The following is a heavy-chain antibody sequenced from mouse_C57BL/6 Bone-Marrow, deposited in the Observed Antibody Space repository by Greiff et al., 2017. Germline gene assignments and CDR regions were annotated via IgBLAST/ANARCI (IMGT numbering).Heavy chain of an antibody. D-gene: IGHD6-1*01. CDR3: GGNYAPFAY. J-gene: IGHJ3*01. V-gene: IGHV3-6*01. Sequence: EVQLVESGPGLVKPSQSLSLTCSVTGYSITSGYFWNWNRQFPGNKLEWMGFISYDGSNNYNPSLKNRISITRDTSKNQFFLKLNSVTTEDTATYYCGGNYAPFAYWGQGTLVTVSA. CDR1: GYSITSGYF. CDR2: ISYDGSN.